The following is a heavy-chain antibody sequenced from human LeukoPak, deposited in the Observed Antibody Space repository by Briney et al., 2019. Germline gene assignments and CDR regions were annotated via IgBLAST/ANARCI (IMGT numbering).Heavy chain of an antibody. CDR2: IYPGDSDT. Sequence: PGESLKISCKGSGYNFANYWIGWVRQMPGKGLEWMGIIYPGDSDTKYSPSFQGQVTISADKSITTAYLQWSSLKASDTAMYYCARRSSLIGFREYCFDSWGQGTLVTVSS. V-gene: IGHV5-51*01. CDR3: ARRSSLIGFREYCFDS. J-gene: IGHJ4*02. D-gene: IGHD3-3*02. CDR1: GYNFANYW.